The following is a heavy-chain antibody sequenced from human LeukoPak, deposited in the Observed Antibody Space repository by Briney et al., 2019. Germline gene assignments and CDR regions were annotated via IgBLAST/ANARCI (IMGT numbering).Heavy chain of an antibody. V-gene: IGHV4-59*01. Sequence: KTSETLSLTCTVSGGSISSYYWSWIRQPPGKGLEWIGYIYYSGSTNYNPSLKSRVTISVDTSKNQFSLKLSSVTAADTAVYYCAKGGFLSDYWGQGTLVTVSS. CDR2: IYYSGST. CDR3: AKGGFLSDY. J-gene: IGHJ4*02. D-gene: IGHD3-3*01. CDR1: GGSISSYY.